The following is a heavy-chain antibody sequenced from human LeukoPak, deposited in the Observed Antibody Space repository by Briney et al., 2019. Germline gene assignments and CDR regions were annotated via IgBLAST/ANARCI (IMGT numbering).Heavy chain of an antibody. CDR1: GFIFSTYG. J-gene: IGHJ4*02. CDR3: ARGPSSTGYFDY. Sequence: GGFLRLSCAASGFIFSTYGMHWVRQAPGKGLEWVAVIWYDGSKEYYADSVKGRFTISRDNSKNTLYLQMNSLRTEDTAVYYCARGPSSTGYFDYWGQGTLVTVSS. CDR2: IWYDGSKE. V-gene: IGHV3-33*01. D-gene: IGHD4-17*01.